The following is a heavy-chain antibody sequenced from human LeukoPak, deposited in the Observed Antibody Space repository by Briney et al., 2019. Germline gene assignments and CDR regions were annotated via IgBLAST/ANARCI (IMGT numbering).Heavy chain of an antibody. CDR1: GFTFSNYG. CDR3: AKSGYSSSWFLTDDY. CDR2: ISYDGSNK. V-gene: IGHV3-30*18. Sequence: GRSLRLSCAASGFTFSNYGMHWVRQAPGKGLEWVAVISYDGSNKYYADSVKGRFTISRDNSRKTLYLQMNSLRAEDTAVYYCAKSGYSSSWFLTDDYWGQGTLVTVSS. J-gene: IGHJ4*02. D-gene: IGHD6-13*01.